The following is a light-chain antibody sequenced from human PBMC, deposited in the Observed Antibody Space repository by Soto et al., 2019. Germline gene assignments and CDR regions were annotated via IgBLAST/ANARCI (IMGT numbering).Light chain of an antibody. CDR1: SSNIGNNY. V-gene: IGLV1-51*01. CDR3: GTWDSSLSAVV. Sequence: QSVLTQPPSVSAAPGHKVTISCSGSSSNIGNNYVSWYQQLPGTAPKLLIYDNNKRPSGIPDRFSGSKSGTSATLGITGLQTGDEADYYCGTWDSSLSAVVFGGGTQLTV. CDR2: DNN. J-gene: IGLJ2*01.